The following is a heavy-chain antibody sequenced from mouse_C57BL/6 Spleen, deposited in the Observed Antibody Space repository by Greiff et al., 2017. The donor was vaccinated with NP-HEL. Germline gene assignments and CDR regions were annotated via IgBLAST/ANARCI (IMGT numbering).Heavy chain of an antibody. CDR2: IDPSDSYT. CDR3: ARIYYYGSSYGAMDY. J-gene: IGHJ4*01. V-gene: IGHV1-50*01. CDR1: GYTFTSYW. D-gene: IGHD1-1*01. Sequence: VQLQQPGAELVKPGASVKLSCKASGYTFTSYWMQWVKQRPGQGLEWIGEIDPSDSYTNYNQKFKGKATLTVDPSSSTAYMQLSSLTSEDSAVYYCARIYYYGSSYGAMDYWGQGTSVTVSS.